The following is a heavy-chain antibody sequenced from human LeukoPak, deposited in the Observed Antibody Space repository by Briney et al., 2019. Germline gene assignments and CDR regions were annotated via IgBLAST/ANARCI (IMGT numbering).Heavy chain of an antibody. V-gene: IGHV3-30*18. J-gene: IGHJ3*02. CDR1: GFTFSSYG. CDR2: ISYDGSNK. Sequence: PGRSLRLSCAASGFTFSSYGMHWVRQAPGKGLEWVGVISYDGSNKYYADSVKGRFTISRDNSKNTLYLQMNSLRAEDTAVYYCAKECDYYDFWTPAAFDIWGQGTMVTVSS. CDR3: AKECDYYDFWTPAAFDI. D-gene: IGHD3-3*01.